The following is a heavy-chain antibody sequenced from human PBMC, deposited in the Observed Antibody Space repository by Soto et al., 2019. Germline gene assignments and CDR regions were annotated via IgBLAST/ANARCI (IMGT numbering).Heavy chain of an antibody. CDR3: AKDTKRYGDPIDY. Sequence: QVQLVESGGGVVQPGRSLRLSCAASGFTFSSYGMHWVRQAPGKGLEWVAVISYDGSNKYYADSVKGRFTISRDNSKNTLYLQMNSLRAEDTAVYYCAKDTKRYGDPIDYWGQGTLVTVSS. J-gene: IGHJ4*02. CDR2: ISYDGSNK. V-gene: IGHV3-30*18. D-gene: IGHD4-17*01. CDR1: GFTFSSYG.